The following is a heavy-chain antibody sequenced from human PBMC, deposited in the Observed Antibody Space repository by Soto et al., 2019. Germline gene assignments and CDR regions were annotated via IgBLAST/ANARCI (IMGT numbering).Heavy chain of an antibody. J-gene: IGHJ4*02. CDR1: GFSFGNYA. V-gene: IGHV3-23*01. D-gene: IGHD5-12*01. CDR3: AKCAPRGRLYDDGFDY. Sequence: EVQLLESVGGLVQPGGSLRLSCAASGFSFGNYAMSWVRQAPGRGQQWVSTISGTAGSTYYADSVKGRFTISRDNSKNTVHMEMNSLRAEDSAVDFCAKCAPRGRLYDDGFDYRGRGTLVTVSS. CDR2: ISGTAGST.